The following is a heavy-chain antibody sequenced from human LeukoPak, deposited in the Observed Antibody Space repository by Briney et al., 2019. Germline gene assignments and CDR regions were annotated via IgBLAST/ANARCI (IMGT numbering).Heavy chain of an antibody. CDR3: ARKDIVVVPAPETGAFDI. Sequence: GESLKISCKGSGYSFTSYWIGWVRQMPGKGQEWMGIIYPGDSDTRYSPSFQGQVTISADKSISTAYLQWSSLKASDTAMYYCARKDIVVVPAPETGAFDIWGQGTMVTVSS. D-gene: IGHD2-2*01. CDR2: IYPGDSDT. CDR1: GYSFTSYW. J-gene: IGHJ3*02. V-gene: IGHV5-51*01.